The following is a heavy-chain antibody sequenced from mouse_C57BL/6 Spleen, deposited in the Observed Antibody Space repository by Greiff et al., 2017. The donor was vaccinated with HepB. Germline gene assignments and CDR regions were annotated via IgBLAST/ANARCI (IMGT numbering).Heavy chain of an antibody. V-gene: IGHV14-2*01. CDR3: ACRQLRLPYYFDY. Sequence: EVKLVESGAELVKPGASVKLSCTASGFNIKDYYMHWVKQRTEQGLEWIGRIDPEDGETKYAPKFQGKATITADTSSNTAYLQLSSLTSEDTAVYYCACRQLRLPYYFDYWGQGTTLTVSS. D-gene: IGHD3-2*02. CDR2: IDPEDGET. J-gene: IGHJ2*01. CDR1: GFNIKDYY.